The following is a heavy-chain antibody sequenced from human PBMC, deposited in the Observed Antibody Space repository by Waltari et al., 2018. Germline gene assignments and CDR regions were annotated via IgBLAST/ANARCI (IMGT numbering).Heavy chain of an antibody. V-gene: IGHV4-34*02. J-gene: IGHJ3*02. CDR3: ARHRHPGHSFDI. CDR2: IDQSVHP. Sequence: QVQLQQWGAGVLKPSEPLSLTCVVNGGSFGSFWRSWMRQPPGKGLQWIGEIDQSVHPNYKPSLTSRVTISIDTSKNQFYLNLRSVAAADTAVYYCARHRHPGHSFDIWGQGASVLVSS. D-gene: IGHD3-16*02. CDR1: GGSFGSFW.